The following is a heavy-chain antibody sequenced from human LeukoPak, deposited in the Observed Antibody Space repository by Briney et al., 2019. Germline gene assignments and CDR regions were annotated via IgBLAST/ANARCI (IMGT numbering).Heavy chain of an antibody. CDR3: ARPPKKGSYIDY. CDR2: INPNSGGT. D-gene: IGHD3-10*01. CDR1: GYTFTGYY. V-gene: IGHV1-2*02. J-gene: IGHJ4*02. Sequence: AASVKVSCKTSGYTFTGYYMHWVRQAPGQGLEWMGWINPNSGGTNYAQKFQGRVTMTRDTSISTAYMELSRLRSDDTAVYYCARPPKKGSYIDYWGQGTLVTVSS.